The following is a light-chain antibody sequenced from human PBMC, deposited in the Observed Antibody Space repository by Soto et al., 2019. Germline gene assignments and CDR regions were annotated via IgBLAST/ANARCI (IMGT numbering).Light chain of an antibody. V-gene: IGLV1-44*01. Sequence: QSVLTQPPSASGTPGQRVIISCSGSGPNIGSKTVSWYQQLPGSAPRVLIYNNNERPSGVPDRFSGSKSGTSASLAISGLQSEDEADYYCATWDDSLPAVFGGGTKVTVL. CDR1: GPNIGSKT. CDR3: ATWDDSLPAV. CDR2: NNN. J-gene: IGLJ2*01.